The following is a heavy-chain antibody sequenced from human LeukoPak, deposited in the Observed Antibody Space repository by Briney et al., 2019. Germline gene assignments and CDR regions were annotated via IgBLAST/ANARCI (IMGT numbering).Heavy chain of an antibody. CDR2: INPNSGGT. V-gene: IGHV1-2*02. J-gene: IGHJ4*02. D-gene: IGHD6-13*01. Sequence: ASVTVSCKASGYTFTVYYMHWVRQAPGQGLEYMGWINPNSGGTNYAQTFQGTVTMTSYTSISTAYMELSSLRSDDTAVYFCARAAGGAPGDYWGQGTLVTVSS. CDR1: GYTFTVYY. CDR3: ARAAGGAPGDY.